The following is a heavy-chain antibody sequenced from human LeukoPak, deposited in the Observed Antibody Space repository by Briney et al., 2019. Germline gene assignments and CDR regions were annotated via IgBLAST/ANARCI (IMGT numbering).Heavy chain of an antibody. CDR2: ISGSGGST. CDR1: GFTFSNAW. CDR3: AKENTVTDNWFDP. Sequence: GGSLRLSCAASGFTFSNAWMSWVRQAPGKGLEWVSAISGSGGSTYYADSVKGRFTISRDNSKNTLYLQMNSLRAEDTAVYYCAKENTVTDNWFDPWGQGTLVTVSS. V-gene: IGHV3-23*01. J-gene: IGHJ5*02. D-gene: IGHD4-17*01.